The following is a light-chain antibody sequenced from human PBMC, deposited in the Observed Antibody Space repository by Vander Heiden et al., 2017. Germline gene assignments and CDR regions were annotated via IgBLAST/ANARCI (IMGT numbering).Light chain of an antibody. CDR1: QSLDTY. CDR3: QQRTNWPPIT. CDR2: DAS. V-gene: IGKV3-11*01. J-gene: IGKJ5*01. Sequence: EIVLTQSPATLSLSPGERATLSCRASQSLDTYLAWYQQKPGQAPRLLIYDASNRATGIPARFSGSGCGTDFTLTISSREAEDFAVYYCQQRTNWPPITFGQGTRLEIK.